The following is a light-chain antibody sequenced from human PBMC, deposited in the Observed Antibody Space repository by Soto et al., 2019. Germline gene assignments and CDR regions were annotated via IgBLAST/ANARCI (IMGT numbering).Light chain of an antibody. CDR2: GNN. CDR1: SSNIGAGYD. J-gene: IGLJ1*01. CDR3: QSYDSILSGSV. V-gene: IGLV1-40*01. Sequence: QAVVTQPPSVSGAPGQRVTISCTGSSSNIGAGYDVHWYQQLPGTAPKLLIYGNNNRPSGVPDRFSGSKSGTSASLAITGLQAEDEADYYCQSYDSILSGSVFGTGTKLTVL.